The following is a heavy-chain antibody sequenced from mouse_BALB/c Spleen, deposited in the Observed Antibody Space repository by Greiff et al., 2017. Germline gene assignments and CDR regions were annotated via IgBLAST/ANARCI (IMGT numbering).Heavy chain of an antibody. Sequence: EVHLVESGGGLVKPGGSLKLSCAASGFTFSSYAMSWVRQSPEKRLEWVAEISSGGSYTYYPDTVTGRFTISRDNAKNTLYLEMSSLRSEDTAMYYCARWDYYYAMDYWGQGTSVTVSS. CDR1: GFTFSSYA. J-gene: IGHJ4*01. D-gene: IGHD2-4*01. CDR3: ARWDYYYAMDY. V-gene: IGHV5-9-4*01. CDR2: ISSGGSYT.